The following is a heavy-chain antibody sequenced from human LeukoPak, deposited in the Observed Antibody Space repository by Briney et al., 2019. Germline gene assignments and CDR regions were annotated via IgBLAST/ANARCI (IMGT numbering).Heavy chain of an antibody. D-gene: IGHD1-26*01. Sequence: ASVKVSCEASGYSFTDYYIHWVRQAPAQGLEWMGWINPNSGGTNCAQKFQGRVTMTRDTSISTAYMEVSGLGSDDTAVYYCARDMSGTFFGWFDPWGQGTLVTVSS. CDR1: GYSFTDYY. J-gene: IGHJ5*02. V-gene: IGHV1-2*02. CDR3: ARDMSGTFFGWFDP. CDR2: INPNSGGT.